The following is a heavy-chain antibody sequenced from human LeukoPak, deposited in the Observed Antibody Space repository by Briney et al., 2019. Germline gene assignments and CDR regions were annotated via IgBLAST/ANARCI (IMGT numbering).Heavy chain of an antibody. CDR1: GFTFSNAW. Sequence: GGSLRLSCAASGFTFSNAWMSWVRQAPGKGLEWVGRIKSKTDGGTTDYAAPVKGRFTISRDDSKNTLYLQMNSLKTEDTAVYYCTTDPSIGILYSLYYMDVWGKGTTVTVSS. D-gene: IGHD2-8*01. CDR2: IKSKTDGGTT. J-gene: IGHJ6*03. CDR3: TTDPSIGILYSLYYMDV. V-gene: IGHV3-15*01.